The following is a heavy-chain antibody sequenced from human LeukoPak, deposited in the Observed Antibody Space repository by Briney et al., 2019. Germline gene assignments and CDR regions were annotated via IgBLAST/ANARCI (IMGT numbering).Heavy chain of an antibody. V-gene: IGHV3-23*01. J-gene: IGHJ6*03. CDR1: GFTFSSYA. Sequence: PGGSLRLSCAASGFTFSSYAMSWVRQAPGKGLEWVPAISASGGSTYYADSVKGRFTISRDNSKNTLYLQMNSLRAEDTAVYYCAKRESSMVRGVIRYMGVWGKGTTVTVSS. CDR2: ISASGGST. D-gene: IGHD3-10*01. CDR3: AKRESSMVRGVIRYMGV.